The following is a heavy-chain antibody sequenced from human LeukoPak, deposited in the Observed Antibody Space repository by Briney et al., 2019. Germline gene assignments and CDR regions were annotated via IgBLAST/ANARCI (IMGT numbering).Heavy chain of an antibody. J-gene: IGHJ3*02. D-gene: IGHD6-19*01. V-gene: IGHV4-28*01. CDR3: ARILGSGWTGGAFDI. CDR2: IYYSGST. CDR1: GYSISSSNW. Sequence: SDTLPLTCAVSGYSISSSNWWGWIRQSPGKGLEWIGYIYYSGSTYYNPSLKSRVTMSVDTSKNQFSLKLNSVTAVDTAVYYCARILGSGWTGGAFDIWGQGTMVIASS.